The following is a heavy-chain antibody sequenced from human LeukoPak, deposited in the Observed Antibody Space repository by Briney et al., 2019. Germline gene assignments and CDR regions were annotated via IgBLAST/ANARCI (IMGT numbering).Heavy chain of an antibody. CDR2: INPNSSGT. D-gene: IGHD3-10*01. CDR3: ARGSSHSGSYYSYYYYMDV. V-gene: IGHV1-2*02. CDR1: GYTFTGYY. Sequence: ASVKVSCKASGYTFTGYYMHWVRQAPGQGLEWMGWINPNSSGTNYAQKFQGRVTMTRDTSISTAYMELSRLRSDDTAVYYCARGSSHSGSYYSYYYYMDVWGKGTTVTVSS. J-gene: IGHJ6*03.